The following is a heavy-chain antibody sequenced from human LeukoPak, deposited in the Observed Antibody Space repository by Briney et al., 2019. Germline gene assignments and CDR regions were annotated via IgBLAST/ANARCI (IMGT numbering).Heavy chain of an antibody. J-gene: IGHJ5*02. Sequence: SVKVSCKASGGTFSSYAISWVRQAPGQGLEWMGGIIPIFGTANYAQKFQGRVTITTDESTSTAYMELSSLRSEDTAVYYCARDGQQTAVAGTNWFDPWGQGSLVTVSS. CDR2: IIPIFGTA. V-gene: IGHV1-69*05. CDR3: ARDGQQTAVAGTNWFDP. D-gene: IGHD6-19*01. CDR1: GGTFSSYA.